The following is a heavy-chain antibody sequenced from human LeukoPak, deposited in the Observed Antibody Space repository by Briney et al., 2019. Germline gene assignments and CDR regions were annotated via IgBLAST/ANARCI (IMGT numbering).Heavy chain of an antibody. V-gene: IGHV3-53*01. D-gene: IGHD3-10*01. CDR3: ARERLGNRGYYYYGMDV. CDR2: IYSGGST. Sequence: PGGSLRLSCAASGFTFSSNYMSWVRQAPGKGLEWVSVIYSGGSTYYADSVKGRFTISRDNSKNTLYLQMNSLRAEDTAVYYCARERLGNRGYYYYGMDVWGQGTTVTVSS. CDR1: GFTFSSNY. J-gene: IGHJ6*02.